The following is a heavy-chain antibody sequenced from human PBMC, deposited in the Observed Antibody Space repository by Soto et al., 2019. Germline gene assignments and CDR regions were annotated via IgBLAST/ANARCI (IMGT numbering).Heavy chain of an antibody. CDR2: IYYSGST. D-gene: IGHD5-12*01. V-gene: IGHV4-61*01. CDR3: ARERWLQLWGSFDY. J-gene: IGHJ4*02. CDR1: GGSVSSGSYY. Sequence: SETLSLTCTVSGGSVSSGSYYWSWIRQPPGKGLEWIGYIYYSGSTNYNPSLKSRVTISVDTSKNQFSLKLSSVTAADTAVYYCARERWLQLWGSFDYWGQGTLVTVSS.